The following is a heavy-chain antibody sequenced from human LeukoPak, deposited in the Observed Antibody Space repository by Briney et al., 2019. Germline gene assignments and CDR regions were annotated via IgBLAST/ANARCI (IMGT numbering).Heavy chain of an antibody. Sequence: SETLSLTCTVHRGPYCGFYGSWIRQPPGKGLEWIGEINHNGRTNYNPSLKRRVTISVDTTKNQCPLRLSSVTAAGTALYYWARGYSRWLNVFDIWGPGAMVTVSS. V-gene: IGHV4-34*01. CDR1: RGPYCGFY. J-gene: IGHJ3*02. CDR2: INHNGRT. CDR3: ARGYSRWLNVFDI. D-gene: IGHD5-24*01.